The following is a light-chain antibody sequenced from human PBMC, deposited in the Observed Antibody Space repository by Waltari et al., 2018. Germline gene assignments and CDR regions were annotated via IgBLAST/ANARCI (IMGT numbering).Light chain of an antibody. V-gene: IGKV3-11*01. J-gene: IGKJ1*01. Sequence: EIVLTQSPATLSLSPGERATLSCRASQSVRNYIAWYQQKVGPAPRLLIYEASNRATCVPARFSGSGSRPDFSLPISSLESQDSAVYYCQPRRDWPKTFGQGTKVEIK. CDR3: QPRRDWPKT. CDR1: QSVRNY. CDR2: EAS.